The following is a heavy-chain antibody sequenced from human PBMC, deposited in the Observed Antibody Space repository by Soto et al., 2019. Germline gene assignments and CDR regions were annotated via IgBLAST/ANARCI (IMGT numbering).Heavy chain of an antibody. V-gene: IGHV4-34*01. CDR2: INHSGST. CDR3: ARGGGITGTTGGSGPTFYYYGMDV. CDR1: GGSFSGYY. Sequence: QSQTLSLTCAVYGGSFSGYYWSWIRQPPGKGLEWIGEINHSGSTNYNPSLKSRVTISVDTSKNQFSLKLSSVTAADTAVYYCARGGGITGTTGGSGPTFYYYGMDVWGQGTTVTVSS. D-gene: IGHD1-20*01. J-gene: IGHJ6*02.